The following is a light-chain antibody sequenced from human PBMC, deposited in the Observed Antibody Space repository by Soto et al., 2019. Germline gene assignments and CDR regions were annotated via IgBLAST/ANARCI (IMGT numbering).Light chain of an antibody. J-gene: IGKJ3*01. CDR3: QQRSNWPPV. V-gene: IGKV3-11*01. Sequence: PGERATLSCRASQSVSSYLAWYQQKPGQAPRLLIYDASNRATGIPARFSGSGYGTDFTLTISSLEPEDFAVYYCQQRSNWPPVFGPGTKVDIK. CDR1: QSVSSY. CDR2: DAS.